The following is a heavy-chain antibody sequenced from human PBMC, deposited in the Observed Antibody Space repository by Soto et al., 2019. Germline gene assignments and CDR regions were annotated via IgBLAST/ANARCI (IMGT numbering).Heavy chain of an antibody. J-gene: IGHJ5*02. V-gene: IGHV1-69*08. CDR2: IITLLGTA. CDR3: SKDSPIGSSFSGYDAIDL. CDR1: GGTFSNDI. Sequence: QVQLVQSGAEVKKPGSSVKVSCKTSGGTFSNDIITWVRQAPGQGPEWMGRIITLLGTANYAQKFQGRVTITADKSTSTAYMELNSLKSEDTAVYYCSKDSPIGSSFSGYDAIDLWGQGTLVTVSS. D-gene: IGHD5-12*01.